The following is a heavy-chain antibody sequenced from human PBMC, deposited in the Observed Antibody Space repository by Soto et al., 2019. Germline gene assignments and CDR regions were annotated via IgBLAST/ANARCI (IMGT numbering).Heavy chain of an antibody. CDR1: GGSISSSNW. J-gene: IGHJ4*02. V-gene: IGHV4-4*02. CDR2: IYHSGST. CDR3: ASLDSSGGHYFDY. D-gene: IGHD3-22*01. Sequence: PSETLSLTCAVSGGSISSSNWWSWVRQPPGKGLEWIGEIYHSGSTNYNPSLKSRVTISVDKSKNQFSLKLSSVTAADTAVYYCASLDSSGGHYFDYWGQGTLVTVSS.